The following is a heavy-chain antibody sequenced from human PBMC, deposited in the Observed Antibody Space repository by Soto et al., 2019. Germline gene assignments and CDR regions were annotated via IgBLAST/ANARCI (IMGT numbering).Heavy chain of an antibody. Sequence: PGGSLRLSCAASGFTFSSYWMSWVRQAPGKGLEWVANIKQDGSEKYYMDSVKGRFTISRDNAKNSLYLQMNSLRAEDTAVYYCARDDTYYYDSSGYSPFDYWGQGTLVTVSS. V-gene: IGHV3-7*05. CDR1: GFTFSSYW. D-gene: IGHD3-22*01. CDR3: ARDDTYYYDSSGYSPFDY. J-gene: IGHJ4*02. CDR2: IKQDGSEK.